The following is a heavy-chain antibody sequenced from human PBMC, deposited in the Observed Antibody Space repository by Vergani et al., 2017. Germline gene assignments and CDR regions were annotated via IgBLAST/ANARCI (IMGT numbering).Heavy chain of an antibody. CDR3: TRHWAVVAANNWFDP. Sequence: QVQLVQSGAEVKKPGASVKVSCKASGYTFTGYYMHWVRQPPGQGLEWMGWINPNSGGTNYAQKFQGRVTMTRDTSISTAYMELSRLRSDDTAVYYGTRHWAVVAANNWFDPWGQGTLVTVSS. V-gene: IGHV1-2*02. CDR2: INPNSGGT. CDR1: GYTFTGYY. D-gene: IGHD2-15*01. J-gene: IGHJ5*02.